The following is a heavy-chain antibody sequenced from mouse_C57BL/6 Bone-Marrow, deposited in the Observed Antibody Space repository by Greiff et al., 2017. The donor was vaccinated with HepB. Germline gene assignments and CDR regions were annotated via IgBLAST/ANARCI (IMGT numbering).Heavy chain of an antibody. Sequence: DVQLVESGGDLVKPGGSLKLSCAASGFTFSSYGMSWVRQTPDKRLEWVATISSGGSYTYYPDSVKGRFTISRDNAKNTLYLQMNSLKSEDTAMYYCAKPPRFGYWGQGTTLTVAS. CDR3: AKPPRFGY. CDR1: GFTFSSYG. V-gene: IGHV5-6*01. J-gene: IGHJ2*01. CDR2: ISSGGSYT.